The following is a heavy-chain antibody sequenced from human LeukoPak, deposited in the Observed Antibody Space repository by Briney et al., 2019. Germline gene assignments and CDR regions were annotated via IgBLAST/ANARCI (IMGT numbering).Heavy chain of an antibody. Sequence: PGGSLRLSCAASGFTFSNYWMSWVRQAPGKGLEWVSYISSSSSTIYYADSVKGRFTISRDNAKNSLYLQMNSLRAEDTAVYYCARDGAPLGEYYYDTPRMGVWGKGTTVTVSS. V-gene: IGHV3-48*01. CDR2: ISSSSSTI. J-gene: IGHJ6*03. CDR3: ARDGAPLGEYYYDTPRMGV. D-gene: IGHD3-22*01. CDR1: GFTFSNYW.